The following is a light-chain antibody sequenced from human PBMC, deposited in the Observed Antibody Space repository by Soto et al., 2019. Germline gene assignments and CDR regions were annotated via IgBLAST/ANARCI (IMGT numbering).Light chain of an antibody. CDR1: QSVSSN. J-gene: IGKJ1*01. V-gene: IGKV3-15*01. CDR3: QQYNNWPT. Sequence: EIVMTQSPATLSVSPGERATLSCRASQSVSSNLAWYQQKPGQAPRFLIYDASTRATGIPARFSGSGSGTEFTLTISSLQSEEFAVYYCQQYNNWPTFGQGTKVEIK. CDR2: DAS.